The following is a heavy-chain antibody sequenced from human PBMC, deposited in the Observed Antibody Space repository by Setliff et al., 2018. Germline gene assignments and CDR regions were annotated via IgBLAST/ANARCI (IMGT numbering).Heavy chain of an antibody. CDR2: IFQSGNT. J-gene: IGHJ6*02. CDR3: ATLLANYGSGMDV. CDR1: GFYIISDYY. D-gene: IGHD3-10*01. V-gene: IGHV4-38-2*02. Sequence: LSLTCTVSGFYIISDYYWVWIRQPPGRGLEWIGSIFQSGNTYYNPSLKSRVTISVDTSKNQFSLKVNSVTAADTAVYYCATLLANYGSGMDVWGQGTTVTVSS.